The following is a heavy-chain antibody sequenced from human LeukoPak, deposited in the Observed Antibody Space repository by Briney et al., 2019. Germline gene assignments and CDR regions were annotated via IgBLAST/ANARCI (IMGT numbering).Heavy chain of an antibody. J-gene: IGHJ6*02. CDR1: GGSISSYY. D-gene: IGHD5-12*01. CDR2: IYYSGST. V-gene: IGHV4-59*01. CDR3: ARATATMKTSPDYYYGMDV. Sequence: SETLSLTCTVSGGSISSYYWSWIRQPPGKGLEWIGYIYYSGSTNYNPSLKSRVTISVDTSKNQFSLKLSSVTAADTAVYYCARATATMKTSPDYYYGMDVWGQGTTVTVSS.